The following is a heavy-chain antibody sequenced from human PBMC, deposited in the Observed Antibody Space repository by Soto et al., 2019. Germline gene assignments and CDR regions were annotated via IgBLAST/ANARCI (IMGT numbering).Heavy chain of an antibody. Sequence: QVHLIQSWAEVKKPGSSVKVSCKAAGGTFNTYTLFWVRQAPGHGLEWMGRIIPMLPVTNSAQKFQGRLTLTAHKSTGTAFMELTRLTSDDTAVDYCSIGSWSAETFDVWGQGTMVTVSS. D-gene: IGHD2-2*01. CDR3: SIGSWSAETFDV. V-gene: IGHV1-69*02. CDR1: GGTFNTYT. CDR2: IIPMLPVT. J-gene: IGHJ3*01.